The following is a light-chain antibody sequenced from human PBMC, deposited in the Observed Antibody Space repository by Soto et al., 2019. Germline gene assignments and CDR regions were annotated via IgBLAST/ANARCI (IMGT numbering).Light chain of an antibody. Sequence: QSALTQPASVSGSPGQSITISCTGTSSDVGGHNYVSWYQQHPGKAPKLMIYDVSNRPSGVFNRFSGSKSGNTASLTISGLQAEDEDDYYCSSYTSTTTVVFGGATKLTVL. CDR1: SSDVGGHNY. V-gene: IGLV2-14*01. CDR3: SSYTSTTTVV. J-gene: IGLJ2*01. CDR2: DVS.